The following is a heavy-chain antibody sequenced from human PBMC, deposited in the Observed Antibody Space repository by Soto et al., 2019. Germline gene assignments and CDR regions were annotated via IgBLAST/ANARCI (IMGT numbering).Heavy chain of an antibody. V-gene: IGHV1-69*13. Sequence: AASVKVSCKASGGTFSSYAISWVRQAPGQGLEWMGGIIPIFGTANYAQKFQGRVTITADESTSTAYMELSSLRSEDTAVYYCASNYYDSSGPFDYWGQGTLVTVSS. D-gene: IGHD3-22*01. CDR2: IIPIFGTA. CDR3: ASNYYDSSGPFDY. CDR1: GGTFSSYA. J-gene: IGHJ4*02.